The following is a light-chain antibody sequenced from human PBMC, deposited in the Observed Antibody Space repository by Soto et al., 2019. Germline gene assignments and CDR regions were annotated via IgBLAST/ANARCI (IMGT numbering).Light chain of an antibody. Sequence: EIVMTQSPATLSVSPGERATLSCRASQSVSSNLAWYQQKPGQAPRLVIYGASTRATGIPARFSGSGSGTDFTLTISSLQSEDFAVYYSQQYHNWPPETFGPGTKVDIK. V-gene: IGKV3-15*01. CDR1: QSVSSN. J-gene: IGKJ3*01. CDR2: GAS. CDR3: QQYHNWPPET.